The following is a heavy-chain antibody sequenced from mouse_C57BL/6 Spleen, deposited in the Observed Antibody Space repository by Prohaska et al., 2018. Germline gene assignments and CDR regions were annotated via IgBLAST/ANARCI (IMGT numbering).Heavy chain of an antibody. Sequence: SCKASGYTFTDYYINWVKQRPGQGLEWIGKIGPGSGSTYYNKKFKGKAALTADKSSITAYMQLSSLTSEDSAVYLCARDGYDYFDYWGQGTTVTVAS. CDR3: ARDGYDYFDY. CDR1: GYTFTDYY. V-gene: IGHV1-77*01. J-gene: IGHJ2*01. D-gene: IGHD2-2*01. CDR2: IGPGSGST.